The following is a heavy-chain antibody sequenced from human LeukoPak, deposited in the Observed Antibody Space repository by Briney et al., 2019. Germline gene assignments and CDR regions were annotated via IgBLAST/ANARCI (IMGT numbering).Heavy chain of an antibody. Sequence: GGSLRLSCAASGFTFSSYGMHWVRQAPGKGLEWVAFIRYDGSSKYYADSVKGRFTISRDNSKNTLYLQMNSLRAEDTAVYYCAKDTRGYSGSYYDYWGQGTLVTVSP. CDR1: GFTFSSYG. D-gene: IGHD1-26*01. V-gene: IGHV3-30*02. J-gene: IGHJ4*02. CDR2: IRYDGSSK. CDR3: AKDTRGYSGSYYDY.